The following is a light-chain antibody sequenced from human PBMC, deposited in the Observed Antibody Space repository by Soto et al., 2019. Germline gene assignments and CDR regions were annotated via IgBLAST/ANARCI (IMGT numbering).Light chain of an antibody. V-gene: IGLV2-14*01. CDR2: DVS. CDR1: SSDVGGYNY. J-gene: IGLJ2*01. CDR3: SSYSSTLSVV. Sequence: QAVVTQPASVSGSPGQSITISCTGTSSDVGGYNYVSWYQRHPGKAPKLMIYDVSNRPSGVSNRFSGSKSGNTASLTISGLQAEDEADYYCSSYSSTLSVVFGGGTKVTVL.